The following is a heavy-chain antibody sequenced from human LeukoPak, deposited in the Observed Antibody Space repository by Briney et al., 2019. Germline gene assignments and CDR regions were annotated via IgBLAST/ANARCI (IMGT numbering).Heavy chain of an antibody. D-gene: IGHD1-26*01. J-gene: IGHJ5*02. Sequence: SETLSLTCTVSGGSISSSSYYWSWIRQPPGKGLEWIGEINHSGSTNYNPSLKSRVTISVDTSKNQFSLKLSSVTAADTAVYYCARGSLRWFDPWGQGTLVTASS. V-gene: IGHV4-39*07. CDR2: INHSGST. CDR3: ARGSLRWFDP. CDR1: GGSISSSSYY.